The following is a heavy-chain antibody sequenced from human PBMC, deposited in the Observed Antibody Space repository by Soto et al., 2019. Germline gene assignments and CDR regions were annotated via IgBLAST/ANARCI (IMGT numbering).Heavy chain of an antibody. CDR2: IDPSDSYT. CDR3: ARRQGYDILTGRDYYYGMDV. J-gene: IGHJ6*02. D-gene: IGHD3-9*01. CDR1: GYSVTSYW. V-gene: IGHV5-10-1*01. Sequence: GESLNISCEGSGYSVTSYWISWVRQMPGKGLEWMGRIDPSDSYTNYSPSFQGHVTISADKSISTAYLQWSSLKASDTAMYYCARRQGYDILTGRDYYYGMDVWGQGTTVTVSS.